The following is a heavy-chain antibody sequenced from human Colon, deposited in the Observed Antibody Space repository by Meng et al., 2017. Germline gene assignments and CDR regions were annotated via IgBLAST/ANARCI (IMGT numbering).Heavy chain of an antibody. J-gene: IGHJ4*02. CDR2: ARIDYANT. D-gene: IGHD3-16*01. CDR1: GASVRSPDHQ. Sequence: GPLQGSGPGLVRPSETLSTLCAVSGASVRSPDHQWGWVRQPPGKGLEWIGYARIDYANTNYNPSLKSRVNVSLDTSKNQFSLNVRSVTAADTAVYYCARDYWGSLDFWGQGILVTVSS. CDR3: ARDYWGSLDF. V-gene: IGHV4-61*08.